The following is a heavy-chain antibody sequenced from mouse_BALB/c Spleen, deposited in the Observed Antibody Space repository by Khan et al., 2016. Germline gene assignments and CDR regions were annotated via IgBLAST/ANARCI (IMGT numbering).Heavy chain of an antibody. J-gene: IGHJ4*01. CDR1: GYSITNDYA. Sequence: VQLKQSGPGLVKPSQSLSLTCTVTGYSITNDYAWNWIRQFPGNKLEWMGYITYSGSTSYNPSLKSRISITRDTSKNQFFLQLNSVTTEDTATXYCARGDYDGTYYGMDYWGQGTSVTVSS. CDR3: ARGDYDGTYYGMDY. CDR2: ITYSGST. V-gene: IGHV3-2*02. D-gene: IGHD2-4*01.